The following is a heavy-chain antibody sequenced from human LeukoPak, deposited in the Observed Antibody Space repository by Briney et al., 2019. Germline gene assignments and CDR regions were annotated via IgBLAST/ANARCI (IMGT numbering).Heavy chain of an antibody. D-gene: IGHD6-6*01. CDR1: GFTFSSYA. J-gene: IGHJ6*02. CDR2: ISGSGGST. CDR3: AKDYRSSFPYYYYGMDV. V-gene: IGHV3-23*01. Sequence: PGGSLRLSCAASGFTFSSYAMSWVRWAPGKGLEWVSAISGSGGSTYYADSVKGRFTISRDNSKNTLYLQMNSLRAEDTAVYYCAKDYRSSFPYYYYGMDVWGQGTTVTVSS.